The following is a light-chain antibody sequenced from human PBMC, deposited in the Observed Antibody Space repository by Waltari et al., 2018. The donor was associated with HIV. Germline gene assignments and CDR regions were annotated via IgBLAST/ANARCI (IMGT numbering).Light chain of an antibody. J-gene: IGLJ2*01. CDR3: QSYDNSLKVI. V-gene: IGLV1-40*01. Sequence: QSVLTQPPSMSAAPGQRVTISCTGSSSDIGAPYDVHWYQQLPGTAPKLLIYNNNNRPSGVPDRFSGLTSGTSASLAITGLQPEDEAEYFCQSYDNSLKVIFGGGTRLTVL. CDR2: NNN. CDR1: SSDIGAPYD.